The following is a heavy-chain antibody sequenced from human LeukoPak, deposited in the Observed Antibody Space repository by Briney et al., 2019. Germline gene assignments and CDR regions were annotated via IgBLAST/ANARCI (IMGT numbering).Heavy chain of an antibody. J-gene: IGHJ4*02. Sequence: PGGSLRPSCAASGFTFSSYDMHWVRQATGKGLEWVSAIGTAGDTYYPGSVKGRFTISRENAKNSLYLQMNSLRAGDTAVYYCARVGYDGGFDYWGQGTLVTVSS. V-gene: IGHV3-13*01. CDR2: IGTAGDT. D-gene: IGHD5-12*01. CDR3: ARVGYDGGFDY. CDR1: GFTFSSYD.